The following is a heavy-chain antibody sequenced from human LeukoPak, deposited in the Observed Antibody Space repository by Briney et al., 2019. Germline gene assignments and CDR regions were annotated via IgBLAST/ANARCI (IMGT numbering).Heavy chain of an antibody. CDR2: MNPNSGNT. CDR1: GYTFTSYD. Sequence: ASVKVSCKASGYTFTSYDINWVRQATGQGLEWMGWMNPNSGNTGYAQKFQGRVTMTRNTSISTAYMELSSLRSEDTAVYYCARGVYYYDSSSYYLFDYWGQGTLVTVSS. V-gene: IGHV1-8*01. D-gene: IGHD3-22*01. CDR3: ARGVYYYDSSSYYLFDY. J-gene: IGHJ4*02.